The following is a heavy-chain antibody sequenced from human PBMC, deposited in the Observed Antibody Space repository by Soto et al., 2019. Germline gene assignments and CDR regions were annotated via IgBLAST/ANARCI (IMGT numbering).Heavy chain of an antibody. CDR2: IYYSGST. Sequence: QLQLQESGPGLVKPSETLSLTCTVSGGSISSSSYYWGWIRQPPGKGLEWIGSIYYSGSTYYNPSLKSRVTISVDTSKNQFSLKLSSVTAADTAVYYCARRTRVGASSVLVGGLSSGWLFDYWGQGTLVTVSS. V-gene: IGHV4-39*01. J-gene: IGHJ4*02. CDR3: ARRTRVGASSVLVGGLSSGWLFDY. D-gene: IGHD6-19*01. CDR1: GGSISSSSYY.